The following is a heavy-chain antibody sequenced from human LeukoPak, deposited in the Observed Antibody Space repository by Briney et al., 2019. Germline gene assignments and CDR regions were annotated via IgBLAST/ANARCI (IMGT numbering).Heavy chain of an antibody. V-gene: IGHV3-23*01. CDR3: ARDNYYGSGSDNYYYYGMDV. J-gene: IGHJ6*02. Sequence: GGSLRLSCAASGFTLRSYDMSWVRQAPGKGLEWVAATSGSGVNSYYADSVRGRFTISRDNSKNTLYLQMNSLRAEDTAVYYCARDNYYGSGSDNYYYYGMDVWGQGTTVTVSS. CDR2: TSGSGVNS. D-gene: IGHD3-10*01. CDR1: GFTLRSYD.